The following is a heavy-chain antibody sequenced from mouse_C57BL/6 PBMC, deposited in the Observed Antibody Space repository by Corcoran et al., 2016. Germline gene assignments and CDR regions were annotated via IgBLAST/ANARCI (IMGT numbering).Heavy chain of an antibody. CDR1: GYTFTTYG. CDR2: INTYSGVP. CDR3: ARSAYGYDAAY. J-gene: IGHJ3*01. Sequence: QIQLVQSGPELKKPGETVKISCKASGYTFTTYGMSWVKQAPGKGLKWMGWINTYSGVPTYADDVKGRFAFSLETSASTAYLQINNLKNEDTATYFCARSAYGYDAAYWGQGTLVTVSA. D-gene: IGHD2-2*01. V-gene: IGHV9-3*01.